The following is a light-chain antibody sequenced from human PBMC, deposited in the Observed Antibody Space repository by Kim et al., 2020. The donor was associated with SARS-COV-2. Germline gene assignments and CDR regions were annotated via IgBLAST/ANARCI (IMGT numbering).Light chain of an antibody. J-gene: IGKJ5*01. CDR1: QDIDND. Sequence: ASVGDRVTITCRATQDIDNDVAWYQQKPGKAPNLLISAASTLQSGVPSRFSGSGSGTDFALTINSLQPEDFATYYCQYLKSYPLTFGQGTRLEIK. CDR3: QYLKSYPLT. CDR2: AAS. V-gene: IGKV1-9*01.